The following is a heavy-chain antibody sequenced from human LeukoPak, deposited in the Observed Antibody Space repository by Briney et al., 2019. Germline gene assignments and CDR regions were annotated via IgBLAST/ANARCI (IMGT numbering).Heavy chain of an antibody. J-gene: IGHJ3*02. CDR2: IYTSVST. D-gene: IGHD5-24*01. Sequence: SETLSLTCTVSGGSISSYYWSWIRQPAGKGLEWIGRIYTSVSTNYNPSLKSRVTMSVDTSRNQFSLRLSSVTAADTAVYYCARASPVQGKDGYNFGAFDIWGQGTMVTVSS. V-gene: IGHV4-4*07. CDR3: ARASPVQGKDGYNFGAFDI. CDR1: GGSISSYY.